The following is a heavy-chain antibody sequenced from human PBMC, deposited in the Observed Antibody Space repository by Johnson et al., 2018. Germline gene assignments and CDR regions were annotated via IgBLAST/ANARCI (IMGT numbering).Heavy chain of an antibody. CDR3: ARRSSYMDV. V-gene: IGHV3-9*01. CDR2: VSWNGASV. CDR1: GFNFYDHA. Sequence: VQLVESGGGLVQPGRSLRLSCEASGFNFYDHAMHWVRQAPGKGLEWVSGVSWNGASVGYGDSVKGRFTISRDNAKNSLYLQMNSLRAEDTAVYYCARRSSYMDVWGKGTTVTVSS. J-gene: IGHJ6*03. D-gene: IGHD6-13*01.